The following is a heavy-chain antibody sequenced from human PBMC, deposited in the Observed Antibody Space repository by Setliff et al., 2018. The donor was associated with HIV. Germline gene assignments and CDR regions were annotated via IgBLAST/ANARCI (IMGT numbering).Heavy chain of an antibody. V-gene: IGHV3-23*01. Sequence: QPGGSLRLSCAASGFTFSSYAMSWVRQAPGKGLEWVSAISGSGGSTYYADSVKGRFTISRDNSKNTLYLQMNSLRAEDPAVYYCAKNRNLVVVISTFDCWGQGTLVTVSS. CDR1: GFTFSSYA. D-gene: IGHD3-22*01. CDR3: AKNRNLVVVISTFDC. CDR2: ISGSGGST. J-gene: IGHJ4*02.